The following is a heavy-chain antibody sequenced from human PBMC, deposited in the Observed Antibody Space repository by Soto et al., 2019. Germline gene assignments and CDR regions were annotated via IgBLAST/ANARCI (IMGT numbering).Heavy chain of an antibody. CDR3: ARAGTAMVTGYFDY. CDR1: GFNVGAFA. V-gene: IGHV3-23*01. J-gene: IGHJ4*02. CDR2: ISVSDAFI. D-gene: IGHD5-18*01. Sequence: PGGSLRLSCAASGFNVGAFAVNWVRQAPGKGLEWVSGISVSDAFIYYADSVRGRFSISRDASENILYLQMNSLRDEDTAVYYCARAGTAMVTGYFDYWGQGTLVTVSS.